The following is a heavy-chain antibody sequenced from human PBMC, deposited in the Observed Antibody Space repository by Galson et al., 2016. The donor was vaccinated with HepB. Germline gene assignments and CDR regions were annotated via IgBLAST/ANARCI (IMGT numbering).Heavy chain of an antibody. V-gene: IGHV3-23*01. CDR1: GFTFSSHA. D-gene: IGHD3-10*01. J-gene: IGHJ4*02. CDR3: AKDVLTVHHYGFFDY. Sequence: SLRLSCAASGFTFSSHAVSWVRQRPGKGLEWVSGITSSGDNTYYADSVKGRFTISRDNPKNTVYLQMNSLRDDDTALYYCAKDVLTVHHYGFFDYWGPGTMVTVSS. CDR2: ITSSGDNT.